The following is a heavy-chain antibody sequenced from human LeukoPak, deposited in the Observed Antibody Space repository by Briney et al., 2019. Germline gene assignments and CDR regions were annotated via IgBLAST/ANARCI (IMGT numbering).Heavy chain of an antibody. CDR1: GYSISSGYY. V-gene: IGHV4-38-2*02. D-gene: IGHD2-8*01. CDR2: IYHGGRT. CDR3: ARSTTLRDGVCFLPLYYYYYYMDV. Sequence: SETLSLTCTVSGYSISSGYYWGWIRQTPGKGLEWIGYIYHGGRTDYNPSLKSRVTISVDTSKNQFSLKLSSVTPEDTAVYYCARSTTLRDGVCFLPLYYYYYYMDVWGKGTTVTVSS. J-gene: IGHJ6*03.